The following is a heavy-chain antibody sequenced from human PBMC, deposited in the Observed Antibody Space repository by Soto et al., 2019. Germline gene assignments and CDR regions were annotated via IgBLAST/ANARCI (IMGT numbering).Heavy chain of an antibody. V-gene: IGHV1-8*01. CDR2: MNPNSGNT. CDR3: VAVAGQEQYFQH. CDR1: GYTFTSYD. Sequence: GASVKVSCKASGYTFTSYDINWVRQATGQGLEWMGWMNPNSGNTGYAQKFQGRVTMTRNTSISTAYMELSSLRSEDTAVYYCVAVAGQEQYFQHWGQGTLVTVSS. D-gene: IGHD6-19*01. J-gene: IGHJ1*01.